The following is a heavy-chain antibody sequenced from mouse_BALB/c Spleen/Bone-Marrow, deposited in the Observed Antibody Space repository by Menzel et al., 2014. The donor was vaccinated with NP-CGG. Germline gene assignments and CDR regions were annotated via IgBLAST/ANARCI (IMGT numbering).Heavy chain of an antibody. Sequence: EVQLQQSGAELVKPGASVKLSCTASGFNIKDTYMHWVKQRPEQGLEWIGRIDPANGNTKYDPKFQGKATITADTSSNTAHLQLSSLTSEDTAVYYCARIYYYGRWYFDYWGQGTTLTVSS. CDR2: IDPANGNT. CDR3: ARIYYYGRWYFDY. D-gene: IGHD1-1*01. V-gene: IGHV14-3*02. J-gene: IGHJ2*01. CDR1: GFNIKDTY.